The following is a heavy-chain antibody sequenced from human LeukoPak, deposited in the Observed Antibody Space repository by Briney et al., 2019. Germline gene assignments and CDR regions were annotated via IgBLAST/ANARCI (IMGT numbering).Heavy chain of an antibody. V-gene: IGHV4-39*01. CDR3: AGLTKGRYFDYIFAF. J-gene: IGHJ4*02. CDR2: INFIGRT. Sequence: SETLSLTCTVSGFSVSDPLSYWGWVRQPPGKGPEWIAEINFIGRTSYNSSLNSRVTMSVDTSKNQFSLKMTSLTAADTAVYFCAGLTKGRYFDYIFAFWGQGILVTVSS. D-gene: IGHD3-9*01. CDR1: GFSVSDPLSY.